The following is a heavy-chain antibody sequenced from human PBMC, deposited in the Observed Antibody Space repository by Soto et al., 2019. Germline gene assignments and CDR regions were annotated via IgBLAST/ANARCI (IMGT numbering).Heavy chain of an antibody. V-gene: IGHV4-61*01. CDR1: GAPVSSVSHY. D-gene: IGHD3-22*01. Sequence: SETLSLTCTVSGAPVSSVSHYWSWIRQPPGKGLEWIGYIYYSGGTNYNPSLKSRVTISVDTSKNQFSLELSSVTAADTAVYYCARVDSTAVTFDFWGQGTLVTVSS. CDR2: IYYSGGT. J-gene: IGHJ4*02. CDR3: ARVDSTAVTFDF.